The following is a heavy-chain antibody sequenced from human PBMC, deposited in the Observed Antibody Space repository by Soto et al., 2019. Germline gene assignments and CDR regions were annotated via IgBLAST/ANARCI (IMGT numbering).Heavy chain of an antibody. Sequence: QVQLVESGGGVVQPGRSLRLSCAASGFTFSSYAMHWVRQAPGKGLEWVAVISYDGSNKYYADSVKGRFTISRDNSKNTLYLQMNSLRAEDTAVYYCARVLRFLEWFPEVWGQGTLVTVSS. CDR1: GFTFSSYA. V-gene: IGHV3-30-3*01. CDR3: ARVLRFLEWFPEV. CDR2: ISYDGSNK. D-gene: IGHD3-3*01. J-gene: IGHJ4*02.